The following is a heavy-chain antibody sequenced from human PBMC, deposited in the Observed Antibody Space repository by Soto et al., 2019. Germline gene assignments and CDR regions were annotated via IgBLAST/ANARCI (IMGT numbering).Heavy chain of an antibody. Sequence: QLQLQESGPGLVKPSETLSLTCTVSGGSISSSSYYWGWIRQPPGKGLEWIGSIYYSGSTYYNPSLKSRVTMSVDTSKNQFSLKLSSVTAADSAVYYCARRGVVLMVYDPADYYYMDVWGKGTTVTVSS. J-gene: IGHJ6*03. V-gene: IGHV4-39*01. CDR2: IYYSGST. CDR1: GGSISSSSYY. D-gene: IGHD2-8*01. CDR3: ARRGVVLMVYDPADYYYMDV.